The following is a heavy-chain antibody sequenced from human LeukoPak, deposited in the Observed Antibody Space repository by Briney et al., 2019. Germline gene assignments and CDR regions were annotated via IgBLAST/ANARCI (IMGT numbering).Heavy chain of an antibody. Sequence: PGGSLRLSCAASGFTFSSYSMNWVRQAPGKGLEWVSSISSSSSYIYYADSVKGRFTISRDNAKNSLYLQMNSLRAEDTAVYYCARVGHGQWLVRAVYNWFDPWGQGTLVTVSS. CDR2: ISSSSSYI. D-gene: IGHD6-19*01. CDR3: ARVGHGQWLVRAVYNWFDP. CDR1: GFTFSSYS. J-gene: IGHJ5*02. V-gene: IGHV3-21*01.